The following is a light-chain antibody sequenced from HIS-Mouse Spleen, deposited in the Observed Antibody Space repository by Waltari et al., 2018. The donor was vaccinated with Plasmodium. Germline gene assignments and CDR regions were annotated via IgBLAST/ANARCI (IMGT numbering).Light chain of an antibody. CDR3: QQYDNLPT. CDR2: DAS. V-gene: IGKV1-33*01. J-gene: IGKJ5*01. Sequence: DIQMTQSPSSLSASVGDRVTITCQASQDISNYLNWYQQKPGKAPKLLIYDASNWETGVPSRFIGSGSVTDFTFTISSLQPEDIATYYCQQYDNLPTFGQGTRLEIK. CDR1: QDISNY.